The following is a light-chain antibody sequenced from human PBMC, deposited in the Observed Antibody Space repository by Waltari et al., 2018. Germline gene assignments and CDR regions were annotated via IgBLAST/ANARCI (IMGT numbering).Light chain of an antibody. J-gene: IGLJ3*02. CDR1: SRGFGAFNP. Sequence: QSALTQSPPLSGSPGQTNTPSLPGPSRGFGAFNPFSWYQHLPGRAPKLILSGVTKRPSGISDRFSGSKSGNTASLTISGLQSEDEADYYCSSYTQSRTRVFGGGTKVTVL. CDR2: GVT. CDR3: SSYTQSRTRV. V-gene: IGLV2-23*02.